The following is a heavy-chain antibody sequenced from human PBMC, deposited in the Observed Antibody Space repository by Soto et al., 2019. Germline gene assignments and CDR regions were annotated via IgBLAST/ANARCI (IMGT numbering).Heavy chain of an antibody. CDR1: GFTFSSYG. Sequence: QVQLVESGGGVVQPGRSLRLSCAASGFTFSSYGMHWVRQAPGKGLEWVAVISYDGSNKYYADSVKGRFTISRDNSKNTLYLQMNSLRAEDTAVYYCAKELAIGSSWYEFDYWGQGTLVTVSS. V-gene: IGHV3-30*18. CDR3: AKELAIGSSWYEFDY. CDR2: ISYDGSNK. J-gene: IGHJ4*02. D-gene: IGHD6-13*01.